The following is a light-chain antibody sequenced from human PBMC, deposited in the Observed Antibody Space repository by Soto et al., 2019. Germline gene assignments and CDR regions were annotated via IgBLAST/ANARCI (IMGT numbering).Light chain of an antibody. V-gene: IGLV2-14*03. Sequence: QSALTQPASVSGSPGPAITNSRTGTSNDVGGYNYVSWYQQHPGKAPKLMVYDVSNQPSGVSNRFSGSKSANTASLTISGLQTEDESDYYCSSYTGSSTYVFGTGTKVTVL. J-gene: IGLJ1*01. CDR1: SNDVGGYNY. CDR3: SSYTGSSTYV. CDR2: DVS.